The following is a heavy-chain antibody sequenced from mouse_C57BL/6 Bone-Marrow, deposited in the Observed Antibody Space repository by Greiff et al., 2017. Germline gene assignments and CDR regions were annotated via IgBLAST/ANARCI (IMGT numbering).Heavy chain of an antibody. J-gene: IGHJ3*01. V-gene: IGHV1-69*01. CDR1: GYTFTSYW. CDR2: IDPSDSYT. Sequence: QVQLKQPGAELVMPGASVKLSCKASGYTFTSYWMHWVKQRPGQGLEWIGEIDPSDSYTNCNQKFKGKSTLTVDKSSSTAYMQLSSLTSEDSAVYYCARSRGFAYWGQGTLVTVSA. CDR3: ARSRGFAY.